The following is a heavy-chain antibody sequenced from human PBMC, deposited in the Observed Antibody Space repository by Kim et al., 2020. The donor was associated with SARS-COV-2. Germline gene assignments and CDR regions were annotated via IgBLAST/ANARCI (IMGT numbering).Heavy chain of an antibody. V-gene: IGHV3-53*01. Sequence: GGSLRLSCAASGFTVSSNYMSWVRQAPGKGLEWVSVIYSGGSTYYADSVKGRFTISRDNSKNTLYLQMNSLRAEDTAVYYCARGLAVARAGAFDIWGQGTMVTVSS. CDR3: ARGLAVARAGAFDI. CDR1: GFTVSSNY. J-gene: IGHJ3*02. D-gene: IGHD6-19*01. CDR2: IYSGGST.